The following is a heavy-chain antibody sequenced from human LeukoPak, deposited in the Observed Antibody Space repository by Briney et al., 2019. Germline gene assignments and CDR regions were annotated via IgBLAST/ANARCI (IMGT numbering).Heavy chain of an antibody. CDR2: IYTSGST. J-gene: IGHJ5*02. D-gene: IGHD3-3*01. CDR1: GGSISSGSYY. CDR3: ARVPTLRFLEWPQFDP. Sequence: SETLSLTCTVSGGSISSGSYYWSWIRQPAGKGLEWIGRIYTSGSTNYNPSLKSRVTISVDTSKNQFSLKLSSVTAADTAVYYCARVPTLRFLEWPQFDPWGQGTLVTVSS. V-gene: IGHV4-61*02.